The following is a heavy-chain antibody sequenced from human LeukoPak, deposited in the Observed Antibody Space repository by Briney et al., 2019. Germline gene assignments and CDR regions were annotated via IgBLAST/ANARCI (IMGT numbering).Heavy chain of an antibody. D-gene: IGHD6-19*01. CDR3: AKDRPAVAVAGTAAFAY. CDR1: GFTFSSYA. CDR2: ISGSGGST. J-gene: IGHJ4*02. Sequence: HAGGSLRLSCAASGFTFSSYAMSWVRQAPGKGLEWVSAISGSGGSTYYADSVKGRFTISRDNSKNTLSLQMNSLRAEDTAVYYCAKDRPAVAVAGTAAFAYCGQGTLVTVSS. V-gene: IGHV3-23*01.